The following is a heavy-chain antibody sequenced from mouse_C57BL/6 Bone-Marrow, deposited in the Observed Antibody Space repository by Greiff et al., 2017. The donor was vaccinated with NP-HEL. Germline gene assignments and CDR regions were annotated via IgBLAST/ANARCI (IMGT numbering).Heavy chain of an antibody. CDR1: EYEFPSHD. CDR2: INSAGGST. D-gene: IGHD1-1*01. Sequence: EVQLVESGGGLVQPGESLKLSCESNEYEFPSHDLSWVRKTPEKRLELVAAINSAGGSTYYPDTMVRRFILSRANTKKTLYLQMSSLRSEDTALYYCARQIYYYGSSAFDYGGQGTTLTVSS. J-gene: IGHJ2*01. V-gene: IGHV5-2*01. CDR3: ARQIYYYGSSAFDY.